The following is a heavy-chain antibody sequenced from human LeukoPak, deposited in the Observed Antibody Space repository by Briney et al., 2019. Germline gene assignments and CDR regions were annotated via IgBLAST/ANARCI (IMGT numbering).Heavy chain of an antibody. CDR1: GYTFTSYG. CDR3: ARAAGSGSYPWTDY. Sequence: ASVKVSCKASGYTFTSYGISWVRQAPGQGLEWMGWISAYNGNTNYARKLQGRVTMTTDTSTSTAYMEQRSLRSDDTAVYYCARAAGSGSYPWTDYWGQGTLVTVSS. V-gene: IGHV1-18*01. J-gene: IGHJ4*02. CDR2: ISAYNGNT. D-gene: IGHD3-10*01.